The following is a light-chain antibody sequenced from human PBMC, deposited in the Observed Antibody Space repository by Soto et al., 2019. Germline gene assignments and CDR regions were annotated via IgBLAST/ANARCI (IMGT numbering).Light chain of an antibody. Sequence: QSVLTQPPSVSGAPGQRVTISCTGSSSNIGAGYDVHWYQQLPGTAPKLLIYGNSNRPSGVPDRFSGSKSGTSASLAITGRQAEDEADYYCQSYDSSLVVFGGGTKVTVL. V-gene: IGLV1-40*01. J-gene: IGLJ2*01. CDR1: SSNIGAGYD. CDR2: GNS. CDR3: QSYDSSLVV.